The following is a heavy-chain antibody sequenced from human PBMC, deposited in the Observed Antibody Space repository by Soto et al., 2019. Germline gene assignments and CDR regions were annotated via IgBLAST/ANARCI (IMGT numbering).Heavy chain of an antibody. CDR3: ARSSGVTEPYKNWSDA. Sequence: EVHLVESGGGLVKPGGSLRLSCAASGFNFFTHNMDWVRQLPGKGLEWVASLSPSGTYIYYGDSVKGRFTISRDNAKSLLYLQMNSLSDEYTVIYYCARSSGVTEPYKNWSDAWGQGTLGSGSS. V-gene: IGHV3-21*01. D-gene: IGHD3-10*01. CDR1: GFNFFTHN. CDR2: LSPSGTYI. J-gene: IGHJ5*02.